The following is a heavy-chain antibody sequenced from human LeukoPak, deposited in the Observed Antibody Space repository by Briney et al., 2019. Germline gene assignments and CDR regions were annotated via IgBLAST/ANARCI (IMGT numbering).Heavy chain of an antibody. V-gene: IGHV3-23*01. Sequence: GRSLRLSCAASGFIFSNYGMNWVRQAPGKGLEWVAAISASGSATSYADSVRGRFTISRDNSKSTTYLQMNSLRAEDTAVFYCAKDPYLRDFWSGYFDYWGQGIPVTVSS. D-gene: IGHD3-3*01. J-gene: IGHJ4*02. CDR3: AKDPYLRDFWSGYFDY. CDR2: ISASGSAT. CDR1: GFIFSNYG.